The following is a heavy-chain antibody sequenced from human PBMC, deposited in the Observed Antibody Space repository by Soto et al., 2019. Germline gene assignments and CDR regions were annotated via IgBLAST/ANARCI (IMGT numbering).Heavy chain of an antibody. CDR3: AREIVVPAAKLRYYYYYMDV. Sequence: SETLSLTCTVSGGSISSGGYYWSWIRQHPGKGLEWIGYIYYSGSTYYNPSLKSRVTISVDTSKNQFSLKLSSVTAADTAVYYCAREIVVPAAKLRYYYYYMDVWGKGTTVTSP. CDR1: GGSISSGGYY. V-gene: IGHV4-31*03. J-gene: IGHJ6*03. D-gene: IGHD2-2*01. CDR2: IYYSGST.